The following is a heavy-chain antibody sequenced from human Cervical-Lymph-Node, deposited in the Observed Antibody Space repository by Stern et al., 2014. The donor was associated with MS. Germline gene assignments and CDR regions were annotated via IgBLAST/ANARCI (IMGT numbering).Heavy chain of an antibody. Sequence: VKLVESGGGVVQPGGSLRLSCATSGFAFASYDLHWVRQAPGKGLEWVAFISNDGSNKYYADSLKDRFIVSRDYSKKTLNLQINSLRREDTAVYYCALPGHFYTNAPDYWGQGTLVTVSS. D-gene: IGHD2-8*01. CDR1: GFAFASYD. CDR2: ISNDGSNK. V-gene: IGHV3-30*03. CDR3: ALPGHFYTNAPDY. J-gene: IGHJ4*02.